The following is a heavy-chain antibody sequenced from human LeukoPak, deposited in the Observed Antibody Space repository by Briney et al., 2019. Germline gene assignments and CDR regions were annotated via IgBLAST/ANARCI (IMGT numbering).Heavy chain of an antibody. D-gene: IGHD1-7*01. CDR3: ARGTDITGTFDY. J-gene: IGHJ4*02. CDR1: GIPINIFA. Sequence: PGGSLRLSCAASGIPINIFAMTWVRQAPGPGLEWVSAITRSCTNTFYTDSVKGRFTISRDNAKNSLYLQMNSLRAEDTAVYYCARGTDITGTFDYWGQGTLVTVSS. V-gene: IGHV3-23*01. CDR2: ITRSCTNT.